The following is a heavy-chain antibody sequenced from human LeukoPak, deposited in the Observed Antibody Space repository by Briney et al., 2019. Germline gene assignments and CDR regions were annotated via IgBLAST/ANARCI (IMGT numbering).Heavy chain of an antibody. J-gene: IGHJ4*02. D-gene: IGHD7-27*01. CDR2: VSYDASST. CDR3: TKAQLPRHELGNFYFDY. Sequence: AGSLEISFAAFGFTFSTYGMHWGPQAPGKGLEGVPVVSYDASSTYYADSVQDRLTFSRDNSKNTLYLQMNSLRSDDTAVYYCTKAQLPRHELGNFYFDYWGQGTLVTVSS. CDR1: GFTFSTYG. V-gene: IGHV3-30*18.